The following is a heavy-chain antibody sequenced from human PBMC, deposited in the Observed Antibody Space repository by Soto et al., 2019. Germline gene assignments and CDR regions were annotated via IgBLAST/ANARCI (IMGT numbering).Heavy chain of an antibody. CDR3: AKSAILRYFDWDYYYYMDV. D-gene: IGHD3-9*01. Sequence: GGSLRLSCAASGFTFDDYAMHWVRQAPGKGLEWVSGISWNSGSIGYADSVKGRFTISRDNAKNSLYLQMNSLRAEDTALYYCAKSAILRYFDWDYYYYMDVWGKGTTVTVSS. J-gene: IGHJ6*03. V-gene: IGHV3-9*01. CDR1: GFTFDDYA. CDR2: ISWNSGSI.